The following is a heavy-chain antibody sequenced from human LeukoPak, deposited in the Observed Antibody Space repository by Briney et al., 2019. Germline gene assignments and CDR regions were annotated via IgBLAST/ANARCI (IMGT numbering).Heavy chain of an antibody. V-gene: IGHV4-59*08. CDR1: GGSISSFF. CDR2: IHYSGST. CDR3: ARHEGGTLDFDY. J-gene: IGHJ4*02. D-gene: IGHD2-15*01. Sequence: SETLSLTCTVSGGSISSFFWSWIRQPPGKGLEWIGYIHYSGSTNYNPSLESRVTISVETSKNQFSLNLSSVTAADTAVYYCARHEGGTLDFDYWGQGTLVTVSS.